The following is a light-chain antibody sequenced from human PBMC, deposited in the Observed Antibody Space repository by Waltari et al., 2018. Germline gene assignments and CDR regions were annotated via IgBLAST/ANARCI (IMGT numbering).Light chain of an antibody. V-gene: IGLV3-25*03. CDR1: ALPKHY. CDR2: KDT. J-gene: IGLJ2*01. CDR3: QSVDSTGSYVV. Sequence: SVSPGQTAKITCSGEALPKHYVYWYQKKPGQAPVLVILKDTERPAEVPERFSGSTSGTRVTLTISGAQAEDEADYYCQSVDSTGSYVVFGGGTKLTVL.